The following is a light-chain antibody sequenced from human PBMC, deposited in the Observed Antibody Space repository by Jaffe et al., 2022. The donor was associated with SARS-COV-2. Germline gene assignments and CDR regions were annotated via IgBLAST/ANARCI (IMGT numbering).Light chain of an antibody. V-gene: IGLV7-46*01. Sequence: QAVVTQEPSLTVSPGGTVTLTCGSNTGAVTSGHYPYWFQQKPGQAPRTLIYDTSNKHSWTPARFSGSLLGGKAALTLSGAQPEDEAEYFCLVSFGGGRRVFGGGTKLTVL. CDR2: DTS. J-gene: IGLJ3*02. CDR3: LVSFGGGRRV. CDR1: TGAVTSGHY.